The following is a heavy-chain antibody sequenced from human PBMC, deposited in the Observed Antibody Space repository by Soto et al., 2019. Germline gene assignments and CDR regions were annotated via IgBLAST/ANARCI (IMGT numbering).Heavy chain of an antibody. CDR2: ISAYNGNT. Sequence: QVQLVQSGAEVKKPGASVKVSCKASGYTFTSYGISWVRQAPGQGLEWMGWISAYNGNTKYAQKLQGRVTMTTDTXXXXXXXXXXXXXXXXXXXXXXXRDLNLGLGDYWGQGTLVTVS. V-gene: IGHV1-18*01. CDR1: GYTFTSYG. D-gene: IGHD7-27*01. J-gene: IGHJ4*02. CDR3: XRDLNLGLGDY.